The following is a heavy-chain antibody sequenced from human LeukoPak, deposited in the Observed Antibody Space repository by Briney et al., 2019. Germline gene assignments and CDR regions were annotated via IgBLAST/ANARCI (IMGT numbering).Heavy chain of an antibody. D-gene: IGHD2-2*01. V-gene: IGHV1-2*06. Sequence: ASVKVSCKASGYTFTGYYMHWVRQAPGQGLEWMGRVNPNNGVPNYAQKFQGRVTMTRDTAFNTAYMELSSLRSDDTAVYFCAREVGYSSSYYGRFDPWVQGTLVIVSS. CDR1: GYTFTGYY. J-gene: IGHJ5*02. CDR2: VNPNNGVP. CDR3: AREVGYSSSYYGRFDP.